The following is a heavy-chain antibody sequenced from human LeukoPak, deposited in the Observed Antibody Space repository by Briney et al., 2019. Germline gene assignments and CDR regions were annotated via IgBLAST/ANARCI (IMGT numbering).Heavy chain of an antibody. J-gene: IGHJ3*02. CDR3: VRDLSPWETRNPDAFDI. CDR1: GFTFSSYA. D-gene: IGHD1-14*01. Sequence: GGSLRLSCAASGFTFSSYAMSWVRQAPGKGLEWVSAISGSGGSTYYADSVKGRFTISRDNSKNTLYLQMDSLRAEDTAVYYCVRDLSPWETRNPDAFDIWGQGTMVTVSS. CDR2: ISGSGGST. V-gene: IGHV3-23*01.